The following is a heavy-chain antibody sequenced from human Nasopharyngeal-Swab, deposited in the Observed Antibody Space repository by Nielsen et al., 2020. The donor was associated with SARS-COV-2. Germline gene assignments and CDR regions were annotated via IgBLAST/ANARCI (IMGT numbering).Heavy chain of an antibody. D-gene: IGHD3-10*01. CDR3: ARERGRGGIWNYYYYYMDV. V-gene: IGHV4-39*07. Sequence: WIRQPPGKGLEWIGSIYYSGSTYYNPSLKRRVTISVDTSKNQFSLKLSSVTAADTAVYYCARERGRGGIWNYYYYYMDVWGKGTTVTVSS. CDR2: IYYSGST. J-gene: IGHJ6*03.